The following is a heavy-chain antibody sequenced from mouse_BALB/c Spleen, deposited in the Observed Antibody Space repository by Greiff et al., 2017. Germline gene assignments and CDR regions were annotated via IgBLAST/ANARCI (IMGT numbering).Heavy chain of an antibody. V-gene: IGHV5-17*02. CDR3: ARLRLRGSMDY. Sequence: EVQRVESGGGLVQPGGSRKLSCAASGFTFSSFGMHWVRQAPEKGLEWVAYISSGSSTIYYADTVKGRFTISRDNPKNTLFLQMTSLRSEDTAMYYCARLRLRGSMDYWGQGTSVTVSS. CDR1: GFTFSSFG. D-gene: IGHD2-4*01. CDR2: ISSGSSTI. J-gene: IGHJ4*01.